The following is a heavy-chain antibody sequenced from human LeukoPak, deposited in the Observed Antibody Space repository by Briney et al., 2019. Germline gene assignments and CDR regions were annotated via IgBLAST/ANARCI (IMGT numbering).Heavy chain of an antibody. D-gene: IGHD2-2*01. CDR1: GYSFTNYW. J-gene: IGHJ4*02. CDR2: IYPGDSET. CDR3: ARGNHCGSTSCALDY. Sequence: GESLKISCKGSGYSFTNYWIDWVRPMPGKGLEWMGIIYPGDSETRYGPSFQGQVTISADKSIATAYLQWSSLKASDTAMYYCARGNHCGSTSCALDYWGQGTLVTVSS. V-gene: IGHV5-51*01.